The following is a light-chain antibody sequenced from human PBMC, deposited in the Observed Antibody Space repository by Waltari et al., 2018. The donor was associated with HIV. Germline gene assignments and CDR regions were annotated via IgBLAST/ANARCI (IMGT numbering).Light chain of an antibody. J-gene: IGKJ2*01. CDR3: QQYGNSPRT. CDR2: AAS. Sequence: EIVLTQSPGTLSLSPGERATLSCRASQSVTSDYLAWYHQKRGQAPRLLIYAASSRAAGIPDRFSGSGSGTDFTLTISRLEPEDFAMYYCQQYGNSPRTFGQGTELDFK. CDR1: QSVTSDY. V-gene: IGKV3-20*01.